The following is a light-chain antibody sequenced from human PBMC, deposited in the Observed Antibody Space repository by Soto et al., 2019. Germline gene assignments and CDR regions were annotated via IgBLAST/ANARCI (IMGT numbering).Light chain of an antibody. V-gene: IGKV3-20*01. Sequence: EIVLTQSPGTLSLSPGERATLSCRASQSVSNSYLAWYQRIPGQSPRLLIYGASRRATGIPDRFGGSGSGTDFTLTISRLEPEDFAVYYCQQYDSSPWTFGQGTKVEIK. CDR2: GAS. CDR3: QQYDSSPWT. J-gene: IGKJ1*01. CDR1: QSVSNSY.